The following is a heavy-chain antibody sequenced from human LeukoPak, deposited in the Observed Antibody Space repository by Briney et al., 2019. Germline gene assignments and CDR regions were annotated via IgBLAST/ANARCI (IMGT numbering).Heavy chain of an antibody. D-gene: IGHD5-24*01. J-gene: IGHJ6*02. Sequence: GGSLRLSCAASGFTVSSNYMSWVRQAPGKGLEWVSVIYSGGSTYYADSVKGRFSISRENSKHTLYLQMNSLRGEDTAVYYCAKDWRWQENTYGMNVWGQGTTVTVSS. CDR1: GFTVSSNY. V-gene: IGHV3-53*05. CDR2: IYSGGST. CDR3: AKDWRWQENTYGMNV.